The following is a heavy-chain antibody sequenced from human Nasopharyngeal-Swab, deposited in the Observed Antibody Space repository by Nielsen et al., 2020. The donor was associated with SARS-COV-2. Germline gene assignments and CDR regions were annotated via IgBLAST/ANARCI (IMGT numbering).Heavy chain of an antibody. D-gene: IGHD4-17*01. Sequence: GGSLRLSCAASGFTFSDYYMSWIRQAPGKGLEWVSYISSSSSYTNYADSVKGRFTISRDNAKNSLYLQMNSLRAEDTAVYYCAKAGDYGDYSAHYYMDVWGKGTTVTVSS. J-gene: IGHJ6*03. CDR2: ISSSSSYT. V-gene: IGHV3-11*06. CDR3: AKAGDYGDYSAHYYMDV. CDR1: GFTFSDYY.